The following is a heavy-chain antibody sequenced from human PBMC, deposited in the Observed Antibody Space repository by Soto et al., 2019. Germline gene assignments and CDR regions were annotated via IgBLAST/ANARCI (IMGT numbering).Heavy chain of an antibody. J-gene: IGHJ6*02. CDR1: GGSISTYF. CDR3: AREGGXFDSSGSGVYHYHGVDV. D-gene: IGHD3-22*01. Sequence: PSETLSLTCTVSGGSISTYFWSWIRQPAGGGLERIGRIYTTGSTNYNPSLKSRVTMSLDTSRNQFSLKLSSVTAADTAVYYCAREGGXFDSSGSGVYHYHGVDVWGQGTTVTVSS. V-gene: IGHV4-4*07. CDR2: IYTTGST.